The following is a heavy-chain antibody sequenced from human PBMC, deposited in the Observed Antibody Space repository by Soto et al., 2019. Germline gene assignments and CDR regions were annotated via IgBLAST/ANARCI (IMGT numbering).Heavy chain of an antibody. J-gene: IGHJ6*02. CDR3: ATMGPGPILEDSFYFYVIDV. CDR2: ISYDGTKK. D-gene: IGHD3-3*01. Sequence: QTQVVESGGGVVQPGTSLRLSCAASGFTFNYYGMHWVRQAPGKGLEWMAVISYDGTKKHYADSIKGRFAISRDNSRNTVYLKLNSLRPEDTAVYYCATMGPGPILEDSFYFYVIDVWGQGTPVTVSS. CDR1: GFTFNYYG. V-gene: IGHV3-30*03.